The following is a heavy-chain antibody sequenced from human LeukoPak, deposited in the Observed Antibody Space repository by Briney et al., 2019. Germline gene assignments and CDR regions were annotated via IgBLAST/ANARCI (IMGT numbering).Heavy chain of an antibody. D-gene: IGHD3-22*01. CDR1: GGTFSSYA. CDR2: IIPLFGTA. Sequence: ASVKVSCKASGGTFSSYAISWVRQAPGQGLEWMGGIIPLFGTANYAQKFQGRVTITADESTSTAYMELSSLRSDDTAVYYCARVWSDSSGYLLQRAEYFQHWGQGTLVTVSS. J-gene: IGHJ1*01. CDR3: ARVWSDSSGYLLQRAEYFQH. V-gene: IGHV1-69*13.